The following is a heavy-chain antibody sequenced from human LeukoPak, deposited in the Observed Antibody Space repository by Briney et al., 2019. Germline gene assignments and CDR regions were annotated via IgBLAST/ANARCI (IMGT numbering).Heavy chain of an antibody. CDR2: IIPIFGTA. CDR1: GGTFSSYA. V-gene: IGHV1-69*05. Sequence: ASVKVSCKASGGTFSSYAISWVRQAPGQGLEWMGRIIPIFGTANYAQKFQGRVTITTDESTSTGYMELSSLRSEDTAVYYCAPEILIAYYDSSGYYYGYWGQGTLVTVSS. CDR3: APEILIAYYDSSGYYYGY. D-gene: IGHD3-22*01. J-gene: IGHJ4*02.